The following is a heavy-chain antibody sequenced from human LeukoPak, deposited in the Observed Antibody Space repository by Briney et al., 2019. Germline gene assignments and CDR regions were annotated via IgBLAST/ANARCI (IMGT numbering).Heavy chain of an antibody. CDR3: ATGLTYDFWSGYQTFDY. V-gene: IGHV1-24*01. D-gene: IGHD3-3*01. J-gene: IGHJ4*02. Sequence: ASVKVSCKVSRYALTELSMQWVREAPGKGLEWMAGFDPEDGETIYAQKFQGRVTMTEDTSTDTAYMELSSLRSEDTAVYYCATGLTYDFWSGYQTFDYWGQGTLVTVSS. CDR1: RYALTELS. CDR2: FDPEDGET.